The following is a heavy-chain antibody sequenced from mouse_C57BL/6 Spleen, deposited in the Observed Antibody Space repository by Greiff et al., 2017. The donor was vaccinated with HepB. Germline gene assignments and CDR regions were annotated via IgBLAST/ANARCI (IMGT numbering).Heavy chain of an antibody. D-gene: IGHD1-1*01. CDR3: ARDDVRDWFAY. V-gene: IGHV3-6*01. CDR1: GYSFTSGYY. J-gene: IGHJ3*01. CDR2: ISYDGSN. Sequence: VQLKESGPGLVKPSQSLSLTCSVTGYSFTSGYYWNWIRQFIGNKLECMGYISYDGSNNYNPSLKNRISITRDTSKNQFFLKLSSVTTEDAATYYCARDDVRDWFAYWGQGTLVTVSA.